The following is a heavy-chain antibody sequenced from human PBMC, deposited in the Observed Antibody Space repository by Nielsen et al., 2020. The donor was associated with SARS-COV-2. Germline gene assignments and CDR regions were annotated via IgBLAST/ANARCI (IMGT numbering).Heavy chain of an antibody. Sequence: GESLKISCAASGFTVSSNYMSWVRQAPGKGLEWVSVIYSGGSTYYADSVKSRFTISRDNSKNTLYLQMNSLRAEDTAVYYCAGRGIEIRFLGVGYYGMDVWGQGTTVTVSS. CDR1: GFTVSSNY. CDR2: IYSGGST. CDR3: AGRGIEIRFLGVGYYGMDV. V-gene: IGHV3-66*04. J-gene: IGHJ6*02. D-gene: IGHD3-3*01.